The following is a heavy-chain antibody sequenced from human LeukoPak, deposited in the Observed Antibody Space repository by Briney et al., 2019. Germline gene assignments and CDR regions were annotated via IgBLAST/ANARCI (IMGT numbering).Heavy chain of an antibody. CDR3: ARDSDYYDSSGYPNYFDY. J-gene: IGHJ4*02. D-gene: IGHD3-22*01. CDR2: IIPILGIA. CDR1: GYTFTSYD. V-gene: IGHV1-69*04. Sequence: SVKVSCKASGYTFTSYDINWVRQATGQGLEWMGRIIPILGIANYAQKFQGRVTITADKSTSTAYMELSSLRSEDTAVYYCARDSDYYDSSGYPNYFDYWGQGTLVTVSS.